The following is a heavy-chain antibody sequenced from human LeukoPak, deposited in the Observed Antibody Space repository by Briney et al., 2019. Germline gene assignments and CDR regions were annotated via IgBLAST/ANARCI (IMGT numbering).Heavy chain of an antibody. J-gene: IGHJ4*02. CDR2: IIPIFGTT. Sequence: ASVKVSCKASGGTFSSYAISWVRQAPGQGLGWMGGIIPIFGTTNYAQKFQGRVTITADESTSTAYMELSSLRSEDTAVYYCARGRDYGDYDPACYWGQGTLVTVSS. V-gene: IGHV1-69*13. CDR1: GGTFSSYA. CDR3: ARGRDYGDYDPACY. D-gene: IGHD4-17*01.